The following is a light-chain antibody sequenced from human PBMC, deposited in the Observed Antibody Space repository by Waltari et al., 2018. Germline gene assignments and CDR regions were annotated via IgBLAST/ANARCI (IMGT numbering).Light chain of an antibody. CDR3: QKYVNLPAT. Sequence: VLTPSPGTLSLSRGERATHACRASQSGSRFLAWYQQKPSQAPRLLIYDASSRGTGIPGRFSGSWCGTDFSLTISRLEPEDFAVYYCQKYVNLPATFGQGTKVEIK. V-gene: IGKV3-20*01. CDR2: DAS. CDR1: QSGSRF. J-gene: IGKJ1*01.